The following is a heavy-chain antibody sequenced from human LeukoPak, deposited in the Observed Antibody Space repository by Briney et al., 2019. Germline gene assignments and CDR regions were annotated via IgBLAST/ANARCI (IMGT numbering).Heavy chain of an antibody. Sequence: PGRSLRLSCAASGFTFSSYGMHWVRQAPGKGLEWVAVISYDGSNKYYADSVKGRSTISRDNSKNTLYLQMNSLRAEDTAVYYCAKATYYYDSSGFNHYYYYYGMDVWGQGTTVTVSS. D-gene: IGHD3-22*01. V-gene: IGHV3-30*18. CDR1: GFTFSSYG. CDR2: ISYDGSNK. CDR3: AKATYYYDSSGFNHYYYYYGMDV. J-gene: IGHJ6*02.